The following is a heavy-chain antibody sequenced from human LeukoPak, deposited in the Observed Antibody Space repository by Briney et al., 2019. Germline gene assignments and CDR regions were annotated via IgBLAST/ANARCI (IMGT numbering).Heavy chain of an antibody. CDR1: GFTFSSYG. J-gene: IGHJ6*02. CDR2: ISYDGSNK. V-gene: IGHV3-30*18. CDR3: AKGTEYGMDV. Sequence: GRSLRLSCAAPGFTFSSYGMHWVRQAPGKGLEWVAVISYDGSNKYYADSVKGRFTISRDNSKNTLYLQVSSLGAEDTAVYYCAKGTEYGMDVWGQGTTVTVSS.